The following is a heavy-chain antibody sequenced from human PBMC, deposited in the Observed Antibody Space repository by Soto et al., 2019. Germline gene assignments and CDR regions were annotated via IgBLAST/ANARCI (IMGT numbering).Heavy chain of an antibody. CDR1: GYTFTSYG. Sequence: QVQLVQSGTEVKKPGASVKVSCKASGYTFTSYGIHWVRLAPGQRLEWMGWINAANGDTKYSPKFQGRVTITRDTSASTAYMELSSLRSEDTAVYYCVRRHVSATGIDWFDPWGQGTLVIVSS. D-gene: IGHD6-13*01. CDR3: VRRHVSATGIDWFDP. CDR2: INAANGDT. J-gene: IGHJ5*02. V-gene: IGHV1-3*01.